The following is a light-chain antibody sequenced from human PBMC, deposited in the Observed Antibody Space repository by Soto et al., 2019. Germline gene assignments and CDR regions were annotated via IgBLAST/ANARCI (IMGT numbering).Light chain of an antibody. V-gene: IGKV3-15*01. CDR1: QSISSN. CDR2: DAF. CDR3: QQYNSWPET. Sequence: EILMTQSPATLSVSPGDRATLSCRASQSISSNLAWYHHKPGQAPRLLIYDAFTRATGIPARFSGSGSGTDFTLTISSLQSEDFAVFYCQQYNSWPETFGQGTKVEIK. J-gene: IGKJ1*01.